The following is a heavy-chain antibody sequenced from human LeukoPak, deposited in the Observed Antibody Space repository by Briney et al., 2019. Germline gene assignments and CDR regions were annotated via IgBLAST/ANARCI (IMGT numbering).Heavy chain of an antibody. D-gene: IGHD3-10*01. J-gene: IGHJ4*02. CDR3: AKVSAQIRITMVLPDY. CDR2: TSSSDAGT. V-gene: IGHV3-23*01. CDR1: GFPLSSYA. Sequence: PGGSLRLSCAVSGFPLSSYAMSWVRQAPGKGLEWVSATSSSDAGTYYADSVRGRFTISRDNSKNTLYLQMNSLRAEDTAVYYCAKVSAQIRITMVLPDYWGQGTLVTVSS.